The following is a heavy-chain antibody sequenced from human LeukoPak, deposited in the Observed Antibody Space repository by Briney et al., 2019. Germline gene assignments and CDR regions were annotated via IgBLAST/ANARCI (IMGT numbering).Heavy chain of an antibody. Sequence: PSETLSLTCTVSGGSISSGSYYWSWIRQPPGKGLEWIGYIYHSGSTYYNPSLKSRVTISVDRSKNQFSLKLSSVTAADTAVYYCARWSEQRLVADPWGQGTLVTVSS. CDR1: GGSISSGSYY. J-gene: IGHJ5*02. V-gene: IGHV4-30-2*01. CDR3: ARWSEQRLVADP. D-gene: IGHD6-13*01. CDR2: IYHSGST.